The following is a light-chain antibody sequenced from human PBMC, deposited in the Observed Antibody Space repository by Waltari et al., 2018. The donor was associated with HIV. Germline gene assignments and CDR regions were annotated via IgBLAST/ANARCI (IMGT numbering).Light chain of an antibody. CDR1: SSDVGSYKL. CDR3: CSYAGSSTLEV. V-gene: IGLV2-23*01. Sequence: QSALTQPASVSGSPGPSITISCTGTSSDVGSYKLVSWYQQHPGKAPKLMIYEGSKRPSGVSNRFSGSKSGNTASLTISGLQAEDEADYYCCSYAGSSTLEVFGGGTKLTVL. CDR2: EGS. J-gene: IGLJ2*01.